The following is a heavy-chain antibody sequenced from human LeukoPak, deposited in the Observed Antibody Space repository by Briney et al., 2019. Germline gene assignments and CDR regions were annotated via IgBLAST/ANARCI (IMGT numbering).Heavy chain of an antibody. J-gene: IGHJ4*02. CDR2: IRSKAYGGTT. Sequence: GGSLRLSCTASGFTFGDYAMSWFRQAPGKGLEWVGFIRSKAYGGTTEYAASVKGRFTISRDDSKSIAYLQMNSLKTEDTAVYYCTRDLGPSGWQDFDYWGQGTLVTVSS. CDR3: TRDLGPSGWQDFDY. D-gene: IGHD6-19*01. V-gene: IGHV3-49*03. CDR1: GFTFGDYA.